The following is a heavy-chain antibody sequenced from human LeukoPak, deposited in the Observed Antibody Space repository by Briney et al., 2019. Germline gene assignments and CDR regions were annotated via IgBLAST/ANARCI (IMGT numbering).Heavy chain of an antibody. V-gene: IGHV3-15*01. J-gene: IGHJ4*02. CDR3: TPVMVEDRGF. CDR1: AFIFNKAW. Sequence: GESLRLSCAASAFIFNKAWMNWVSHAQGKGPEWVGRIKSNNDGGTTDYASPVEGRFIISRDDSKNTIYLQMNRLIIGDTAIYYCTPVMVEDRGFWGQGTLVTVSS. CDR2: IKSNNDGGTT. D-gene: IGHD2-21*01.